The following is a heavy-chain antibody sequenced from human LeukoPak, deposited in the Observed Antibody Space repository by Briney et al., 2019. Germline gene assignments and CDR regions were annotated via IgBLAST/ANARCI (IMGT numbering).Heavy chain of an antibody. CDR2: IYTSEST. Sequence: PSETLPVTRTVSGASISSDSYYWSWIREPAGKGLEWIGRIYTSESTYYNPSLKSRVTISVDTAKNQFSLKLSSVTAADTAVYYCATTGLLVAPIWGQGTMVSVSS. CDR3: ATTGLLVAPI. V-gene: IGHV4-61*02. CDR1: GASISSDSYY. J-gene: IGHJ3*02. D-gene: IGHD5-12*01.